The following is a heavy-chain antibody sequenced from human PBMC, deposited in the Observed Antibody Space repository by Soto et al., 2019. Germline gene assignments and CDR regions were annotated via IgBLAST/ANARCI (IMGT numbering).Heavy chain of an antibody. CDR1: GGSLTDHY. J-gene: IGHJ3*02. D-gene: IGHD2-21*01. V-gene: IGHV4-59*11. Sequence: QVQLQESGPGLVKPSETLSLTWTVAGGSLTDHYWNWFRQSPGKGLHWIGYVYYSGGTNYNPSLKSRVTMSVDTSKNQFSLTLRSVTAADTAVYYCARGNDWKSSTFDIWGQGTMVSVSS. CDR2: VYYSGGT. CDR3: ARGNDWKSSTFDI.